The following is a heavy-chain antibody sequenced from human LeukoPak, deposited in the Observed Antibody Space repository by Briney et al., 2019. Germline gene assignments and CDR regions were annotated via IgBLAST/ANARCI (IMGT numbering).Heavy chain of an antibody. D-gene: IGHD2-8*01. CDR1: GFTFRNFA. J-gene: IGHJ4*02. V-gene: IGHV3-23*01. Sequence: GGSLRLSCSASGFTFRNFAISWVRQAPGKGLEWVSSIGGGDTHYADSVKGRFTISRDDPRSTADLQMSSLRAEDTAVYYCAKDGQSFNSMYDYFDSWGQGTLVTVSS. CDR3: AKDGQSFNSMYDYFDS. CDR2: IGGGDT.